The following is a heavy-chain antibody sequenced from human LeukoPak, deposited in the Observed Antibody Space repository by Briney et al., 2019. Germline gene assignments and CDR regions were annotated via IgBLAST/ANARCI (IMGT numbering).Heavy chain of an antibody. J-gene: IGHJ4*02. CDR3: ARDGGDCSGDSCYVDY. Sequence: GGSLRLSCAASGFTFDDYGMSWVRQAPGKGLDWGSSIKWNGVSTGYADSVKGRFTISRDNAKNSLYLQMNSLRAEDTALYYCARDGGDCSGDSCYVDYWGKGTLVTVSS. CDR2: IKWNGVST. CDR1: GFTFDDYG. V-gene: IGHV3-20*04. D-gene: IGHD2-15*01.